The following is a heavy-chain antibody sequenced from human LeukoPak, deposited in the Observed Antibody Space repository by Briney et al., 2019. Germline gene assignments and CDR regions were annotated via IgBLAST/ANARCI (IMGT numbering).Heavy chain of an antibody. CDR3: AREVYYYGSGSPNPIYYFDY. CDR1: GGTFTSYG. J-gene: IGHJ4*02. D-gene: IGHD3-10*01. Sequence: EASVRVSCKASGGTFTSYGISWVRRAPGQGLEWMGWISAYNGNTNYAQKLQGRVTMTTDTSTSTAYMELRSLRSDDTAVYYCAREVYYYGSGSPNPIYYFDYWGQGTLVTVSS. CDR2: ISAYNGNT. V-gene: IGHV1-18*01.